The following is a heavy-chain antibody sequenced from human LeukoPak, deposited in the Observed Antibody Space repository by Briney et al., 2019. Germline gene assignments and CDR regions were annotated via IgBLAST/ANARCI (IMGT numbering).Heavy chain of an antibody. CDR2: INHSGST. Sequence: SETLSLPCAVYGGSFSGYYWSWIRQPPGKGLEWIGEINHSGSTNYNPSLKSRVTISVDTSKNQFSLKLSSVTAADTAVYYCARARPTRRITMIVVVIGRRRFDYWGQGTLVTVSS. D-gene: IGHD3-22*01. CDR3: ARARPTRRITMIVVVIGRRRFDY. V-gene: IGHV4-34*01. CDR1: GGSFSGYY. J-gene: IGHJ4*02.